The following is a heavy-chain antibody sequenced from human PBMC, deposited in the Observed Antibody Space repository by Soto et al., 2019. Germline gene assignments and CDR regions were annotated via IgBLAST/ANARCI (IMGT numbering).Heavy chain of an antibody. CDR3: AREVYSYGYLDY. Sequence: PSETLSLTCTVSGGSISSGGYYWSWIRQHPGKGLEWIGYIYYSGSTYYNPSLKSRVTISVDTSKNQFSLKLSSVTAADTAVYYCAREVYSYGYLDYWGQGTLVTVS. CDR2: IYYSGST. D-gene: IGHD5-18*01. CDR1: GGSISSGGYY. J-gene: IGHJ4*02. V-gene: IGHV4-31*03.